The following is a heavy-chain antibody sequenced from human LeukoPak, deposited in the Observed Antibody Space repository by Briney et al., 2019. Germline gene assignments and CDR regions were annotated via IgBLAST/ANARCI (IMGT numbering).Heavy chain of an antibody. D-gene: IGHD3-9*01. CDR3: ARGRWLRYSFYGMDV. CDR2: INPNSGGT. J-gene: IGHJ6*02. CDR1: GYTFTGYY. V-gene: IGHV1-2*02. Sequence: ASVKVSCKASGYTFTGYYMHWVRQAPGQGLEWMGWINPNSGGTNYAQKFQGRVTMTRDTSISTAYMELSRLRSDDTAVYYCARGRWLRYSFYGMDVWGQGTTVTVSS.